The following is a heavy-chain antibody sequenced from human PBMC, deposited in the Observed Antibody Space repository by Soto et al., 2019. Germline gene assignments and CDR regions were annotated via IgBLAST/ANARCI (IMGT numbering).Heavy chain of an antibody. J-gene: IGHJ6*02. CDR3: ARRIKYYYAMDV. Sequence: SETLSLTCTVSGGSISSYYWSWIRQPPGKGLEWIGYISDSGSTNYNPSLKSRVTISVDTSNNQFSLKLSSVTAADTAVYYCARRIKYYYAMDVWGQGTTVTVS. D-gene: IGHD2-15*01. CDR1: GGSISSYY. CDR2: ISDSGST. V-gene: IGHV4-59*08.